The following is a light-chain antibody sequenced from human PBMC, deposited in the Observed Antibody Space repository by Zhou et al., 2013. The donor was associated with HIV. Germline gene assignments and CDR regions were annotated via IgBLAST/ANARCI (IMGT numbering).Light chain of an antibody. V-gene: IGKV3-20*01. CDR2: GAS. CDR1: ESVRSGY. J-gene: IGKJ4*01. Sequence: DIVLTQSPGTLSLSPGERVTLSCRASESVRSGYLAWYQQTLGRAPRLLIYGASNRATGIPDRFSGSGSGTDFTLTISRLEPEDFAVYYCQQYGSSPVTFGGGPSGHQT. CDR3: QQYGSSPVT.